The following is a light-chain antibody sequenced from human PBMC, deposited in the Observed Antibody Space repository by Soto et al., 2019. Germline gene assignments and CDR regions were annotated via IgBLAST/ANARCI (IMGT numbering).Light chain of an antibody. J-gene: IGKJ1*01. V-gene: IGKV1-5*03. CDR3: QHYNSYSEA. Sequence: DIQMTQSPSTLSGSVGDRVTITCRASQTISSRLAWYQQKPGKAPKLLIYKASTLKSGVPSRFSGSGSGTEFTLTISSLQPDDFATYYCQHYNSYSEAFGQGPKVERK. CDR2: KAS. CDR1: QTISSR.